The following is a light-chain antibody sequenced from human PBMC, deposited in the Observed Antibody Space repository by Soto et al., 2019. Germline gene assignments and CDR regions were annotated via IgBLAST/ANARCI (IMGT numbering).Light chain of an antibody. CDR1: QSVSTN. CDR3: QQSNNWPYT. J-gene: IGKJ2*01. V-gene: IGKV3-15*01. Sequence: EIVLTQSPGTLSVSPGERANLSCRASQSVSTNLAWFQQTPGQAPRLLIYGASTRATGIPARFSGSRYGTEFTLTTNSLQSEDLAVYYCQQSNNWPYTFGQGTKLEV. CDR2: GAS.